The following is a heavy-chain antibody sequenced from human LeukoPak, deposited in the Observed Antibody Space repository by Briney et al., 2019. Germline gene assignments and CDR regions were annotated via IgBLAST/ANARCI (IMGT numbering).Heavy chain of an antibody. J-gene: IGHJ6*02. Sequence: AGGSLRLSCAASGFTFSSYSMNWVRQAPGKGLEWVSSISSSSSYIYYADSVKGRFTISRDNAKNTLYLQMNSLRAGDTAVYYCARAEDIVVVVAAGYYYGMDVWGQGTTVTVSS. CDR3: ARAEDIVVVVAAGYYYGMDV. D-gene: IGHD2-15*01. V-gene: IGHV3-21*01. CDR2: ISSSSSYI. CDR1: GFTFSSYS.